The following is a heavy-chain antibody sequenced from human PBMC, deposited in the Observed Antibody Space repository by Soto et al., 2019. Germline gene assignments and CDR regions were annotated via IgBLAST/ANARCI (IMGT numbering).Heavy chain of an antibody. V-gene: IGHV3-33*01. CDR2: IWYDGSNK. CDR3: ARGDGYNVDY. Sequence: QVQLVESGGGVVQPGRSLRLSCAASGFTFSSYGMHWVRQAPGKGLEWVAVIWYDGSNKYYADSVKGRFTISRDNSKNTLYLQMSSRRAEDTAVYYCARGDGYNVDYWGQGTLVTVSS. D-gene: IGHD5-12*01. CDR1: GFTFSSYG. J-gene: IGHJ4*02.